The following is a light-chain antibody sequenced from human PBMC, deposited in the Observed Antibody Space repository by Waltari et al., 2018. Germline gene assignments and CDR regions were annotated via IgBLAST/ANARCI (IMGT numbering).Light chain of an antibody. J-gene: IGLJ1*01. CDR3: SSYTSSSSYV. V-gene: IGLV2-14*03. CDR1: TRYVGGSNY. Sequence: QSALTQPASVSGSPGPSIPISCTGTTRYVGGSNYVSWYQPHPGKAPNLMIFDVSNRPSGISNRFSGSKSGNTASLTISGLQAEDEADYYCSSYTSSSSYVFGTGTKVTVL. CDR2: DVS.